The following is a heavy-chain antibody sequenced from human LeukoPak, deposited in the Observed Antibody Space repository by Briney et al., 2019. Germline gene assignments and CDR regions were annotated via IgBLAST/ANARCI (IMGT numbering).Heavy chain of an antibody. CDR1: GGSISSGDCY. CDR3: ARVARYSSSWYWFDP. Sequence: ASETLSLTCTVSGGSISSGDCYWSWIRQHPGKGLEWIGYIYYSGSTYYNPSLKSRVTISVDTSKNQFSLNLSSVTAADTAVYYCARVARYSSSWYWFDPWGQGILVTVSS. CDR2: IYYSGST. D-gene: IGHD6-13*01. V-gene: IGHV4-31*03. J-gene: IGHJ5*02.